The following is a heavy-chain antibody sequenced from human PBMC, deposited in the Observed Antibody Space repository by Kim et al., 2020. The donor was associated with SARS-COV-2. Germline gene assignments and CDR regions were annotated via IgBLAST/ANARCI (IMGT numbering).Heavy chain of an antibody. CDR3: ARSSASGELFPTYYFDY. D-gene: IGHD3-10*01. CDR1: GFTFSSYG. CDR2: IWYDGSNK. Sequence: GGSLRLSCAASGFTFSSYGMHWVRQAPGKGLEWVAVIWYDGSNKYYADSVKGRFTISRDNSKNTLYLQMNSLRAEDTAVYYCARSSASGELFPTYYFDYWGQGTLVTVSS. J-gene: IGHJ4*02. V-gene: IGHV3-33*01.